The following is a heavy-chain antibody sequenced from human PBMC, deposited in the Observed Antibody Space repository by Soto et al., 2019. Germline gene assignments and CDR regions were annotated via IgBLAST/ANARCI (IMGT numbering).Heavy chain of an antibody. CDR3: ARDQARGGSYPGDDFDI. CDR1: GGTFSSYA. V-gene: IGHV1-69*01. CDR2: IIPIFGTA. Sequence: QVQLVQSGAEVKKPGSSVKVSCKASGGTFSSYAISWVRQAPGQGLEWMGGIIPIFGTANYAQKFQGRVTITADESTSTAYMELSSLRSEDTAVYYCARDQARGGSYPGDDFDIWGQGTMVTVSS. D-gene: IGHD1-26*01. J-gene: IGHJ3*02.